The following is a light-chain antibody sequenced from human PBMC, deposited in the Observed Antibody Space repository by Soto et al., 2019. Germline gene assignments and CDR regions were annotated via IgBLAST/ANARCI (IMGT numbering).Light chain of an antibody. Sequence: QSVLTQPPSVSGAPGQRVTISCTGSSSNIGAGYDVHWYQQLPGTAPKLLIYGNSNRPSGVPDRFSGSKSGTSASLAITGLQAEDEADYYCQSYYSSLSGSDVVFGGGTQMTVL. J-gene: IGLJ2*01. CDR3: QSYYSSLSGSDVV. CDR1: SSNIGAGYD. CDR2: GNS. V-gene: IGLV1-40*01.